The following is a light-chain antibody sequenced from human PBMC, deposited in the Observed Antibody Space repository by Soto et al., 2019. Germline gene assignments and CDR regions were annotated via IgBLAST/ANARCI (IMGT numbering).Light chain of an antibody. V-gene: IGLV2-11*01. CDR1: SSDVGDYNY. Sequence: QSALTQPRSVSGSPGQSVTISCTGTSSDVGDYNYVSWYQQHPGKAPKLMIYDVSKWPSGVPDRFSGSKSGNTASLTISGLPAEDEADYYCCSYAGSYTYVFGTGTKVTVL. CDR2: DVS. J-gene: IGLJ1*01. CDR3: CSYAGSYTYV.